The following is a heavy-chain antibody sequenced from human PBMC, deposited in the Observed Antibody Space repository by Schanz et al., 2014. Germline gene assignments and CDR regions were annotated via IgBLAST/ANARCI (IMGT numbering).Heavy chain of an antibody. V-gene: IGHV1-69*02. D-gene: IGHD2-2*01. CDR2: INPSGGST. CDR1: GGTFSSYT. J-gene: IGHJ4*02. CDR3: ASILHGSSDCDY. Sequence: QVQLVQSGAEVKKPGSSVKVSCKASGGTFSSYTISWIRQAPGQGLEWMGMINPSGGSTTYAQKFQGRVTLTADTSTSTAYMELSSLRSEDTAVYYCASILHGSSDCDYWGQGTLVTVSS.